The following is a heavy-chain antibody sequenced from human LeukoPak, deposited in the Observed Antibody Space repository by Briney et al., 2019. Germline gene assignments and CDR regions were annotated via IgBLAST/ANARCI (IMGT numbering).Heavy chain of an antibody. CDR1: GGSISSSSYY. V-gene: IGHV4-39*07. J-gene: IGHJ4*02. D-gene: IGHD3-10*01. CDR2: IYYSGST. CDR3: ARGGTMVRGPNFDY. Sequence: YPSETLSLTCTVSGGSISSSSYYWGWIRQPPGKGLEWIGSIYYSGSTYYNPSLKSRVTISVDTSKNQFSLKLSSVTAADAAVYYCARGGTMVRGPNFDYWGQGTLVTVSS.